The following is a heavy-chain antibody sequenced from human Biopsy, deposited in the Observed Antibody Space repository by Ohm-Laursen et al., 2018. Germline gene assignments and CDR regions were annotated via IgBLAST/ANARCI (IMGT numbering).Heavy chain of an antibody. CDR1: GFSFSTYG. D-gene: IGHD6-13*01. CDR3: AREAALNYSDSWYETWFDP. Sequence: SLRLSCAASGFSFSTYGIYWVRQAPGKGLEWVAAIWYDGTNKYYAESVKGRLTISRDNSKDTLYLQMNSLRAEDTAVYYCAREAALNYSDSWYETWFDPWGQGTLVTVSS. J-gene: IGHJ5*02. CDR2: IWYDGTNK. V-gene: IGHV3-33*07.